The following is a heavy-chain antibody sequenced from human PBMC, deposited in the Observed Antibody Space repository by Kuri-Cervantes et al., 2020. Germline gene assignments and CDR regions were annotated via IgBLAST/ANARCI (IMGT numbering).Heavy chain of an antibody. CDR1: GGSISSYY. CDR2: IYYSGST. V-gene: IGHV4-59*01. CDR3: ARHLGDYYDSSGYAPNWFDP. D-gene: IGHD3-22*01. J-gene: IGHJ5*02. Sequence: SETLSLTCTVSGGSISSYYWSWIRQPPGKGLEWIGYIYYSGSTNYNPSLKSRVTISVDTSKNQFSLKLSSVTAADTAVYYCARHLGDYYDSSGYAPNWFDPWGQGTLVTVSS.